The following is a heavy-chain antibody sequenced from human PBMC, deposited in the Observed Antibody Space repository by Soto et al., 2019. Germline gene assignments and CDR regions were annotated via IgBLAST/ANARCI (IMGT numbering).Heavy chain of an antibody. V-gene: IGHV3-48*01. CDR3: ARTYHDYVWGTYPLDS. D-gene: IGHD3-16*02. CDR1: GFAFSDYS. J-gene: IGHJ4*02. CDR2: IKNSSSTI. Sequence: EVQLKESGGGLVRPGGSLRLSCAASGFAFSDYSMNWVRQSPGKGLEWLSYIKNSSSTIYYADSVKGRFTLSRDNAKNLVFLHMASLRAEDTALYYCARTYHDYVWGTYPLDSWGPGTLVTVSS.